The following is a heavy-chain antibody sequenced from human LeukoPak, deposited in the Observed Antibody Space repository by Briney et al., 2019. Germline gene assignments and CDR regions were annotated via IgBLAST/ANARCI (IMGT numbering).Heavy chain of an antibody. J-gene: IGHJ6*02. CDR3: ARRSSSSYYYYGMDV. Sequence: GGSLRLSCAASGFTFSSYGMHWVRQAPGKGLEWVAVIWYDGSNKYYADSVKGRFTISRDNSKNTLYLQMNSLRAEDTAVYYCARRSSSSYYYYGMDVWGQGTTVTVSS. V-gene: IGHV3-33*01. D-gene: IGHD6-6*01. CDR1: GFTFSSYG. CDR2: IWYDGSNK.